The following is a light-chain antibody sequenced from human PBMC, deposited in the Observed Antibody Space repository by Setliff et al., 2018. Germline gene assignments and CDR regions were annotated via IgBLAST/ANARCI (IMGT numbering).Light chain of an antibody. Sequence: QSALTQPASVSGSPGQSITISCSGTSSDVGSYDLVSWYQQHPGKAPKLIIYGVSDRPSGVSSRFSGSKSGNTASLTVSGLQAEDEADYYCLSYTSKTTHAIFGGGTKVTVL. CDR3: LSYTSKTTHAI. CDR1: SSDVGSYDL. V-gene: IGLV2-14*03. CDR2: GVS. J-gene: IGLJ2*01.